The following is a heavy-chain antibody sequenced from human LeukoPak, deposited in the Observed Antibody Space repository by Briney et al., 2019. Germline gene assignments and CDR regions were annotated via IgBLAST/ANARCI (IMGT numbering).Heavy chain of an antibody. Sequence: SETLSLTCTVSGGSISSYYWGWFRQPPGKGLEWIGSIYYSGSTYYNPSLRSRVTISVDTSKNQFSLKLSSVTAADTAVYYCARVEKYTTSGPTDPWGQGTLVTVSS. D-gene: IGHD6-13*01. CDR1: GGSISSYY. J-gene: IGHJ5*02. CDR3: ARVEKYTTSGPTDP. V-gene: IGHV4-39*07. CDR2: IYYSGST.